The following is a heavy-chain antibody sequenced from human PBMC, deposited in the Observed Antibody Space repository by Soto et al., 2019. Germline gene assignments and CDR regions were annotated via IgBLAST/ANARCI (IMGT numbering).Heavy chain of an antibody. J-gene: IGHJ5*02. V-gene: IGHV3-48*02. CDR3: AREGGSLNRFYP. CDR1: GFTFSSYS. D-gene: IGHD1-26*01. CDR2: ISSSRSIR. Sequence: EVQLVESGGGLVQPGGSLRLSCAASGFTFSSYSMNWVRQAPGKGLEWVSYISSSRSIRYYADSVKGRFTISRDNAKSSLYLQMHRRRDEDTAVYYCAREGGSLNRFYPWGQGTLVTV.